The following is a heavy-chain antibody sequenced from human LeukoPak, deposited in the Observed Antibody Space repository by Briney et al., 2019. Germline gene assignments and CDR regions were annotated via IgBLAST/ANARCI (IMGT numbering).Heavy chain of an antibody. Sequence: ASVTVSCKASGYTFTIYDINWVRQAPGQGLEWMGWMNPNSGNTGYAQKFQGRVTMTRNTSISTAYMELSSLRSEDTAVYYCARGRGRYSSSSLFGYWGQGTLVTVSS. V-gene: IGHV1-8*01. J-gene: IGHJ4*02. CDR3: ARGRGRYSSSSLFGY. D-gene: IGHD6-6*01. CDR1: GYTFTIYD. CDR2: MNPNSGNT.